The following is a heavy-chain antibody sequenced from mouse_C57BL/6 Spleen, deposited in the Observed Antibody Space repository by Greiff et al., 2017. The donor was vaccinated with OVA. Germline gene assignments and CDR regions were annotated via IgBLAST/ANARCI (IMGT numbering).Heavy chain of an antibody. J-gene: IGHJ2*01. Sequence: VQLKESGGGLVKPGGSLKLSCAASGFTFSSYAMSWVRQTPEKRLEWVATISDGGSYTYYPDNVKGRFTISRDNAKNNLYLQMSHLKSEDTAMYYCARRSYFDYWGQGTTLTVSS. CDR3: ARRSYFDY. CDR2: ISDGGSYT. V-gene: IGHV5-4*01. CDR1: GFTFSSYA.